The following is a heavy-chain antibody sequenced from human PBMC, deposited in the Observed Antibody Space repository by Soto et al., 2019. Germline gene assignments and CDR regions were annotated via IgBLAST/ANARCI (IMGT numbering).Heavy chain of an antibody. CDR1: GYTLTELS. J-gene: IGHJ4*02. CDR2: FDPEDGET. D-gene: IGHD3-16*02. Sequence: ASVKVSCKVSGYTLTELSMHWVRQAPGKGLEWMGGFDPEDGETIYAQKFQGRVTMTEDTSTDTAYMELSSLRSEDTAVYYCATLTFGGVIVEVYYFDYWGQGTLVTVSS. CDR3: ATLTFGGVIVEVYYFDY. V-gene: IGHV1-24*01.